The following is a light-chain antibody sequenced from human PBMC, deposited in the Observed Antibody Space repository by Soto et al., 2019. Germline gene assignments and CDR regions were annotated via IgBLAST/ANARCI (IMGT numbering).Light chain of an antibody. J-gene: IGLJ3*02. CDR3: SSFTTSSTWV. V-gene: IGLV2-14*01. CDR2: EVS. Sequence: QSALTQPASVSGSPGQSIAISCTGTSSDVGKYSYVSWFQQYPGNAPKLMIYEVSNRPSGVSNRFSGSKSGNTASLTISGLQGDDQADYYCSSFTTSSTWVFGEGTKLTVL. CDR1: SSDVGKYSY.